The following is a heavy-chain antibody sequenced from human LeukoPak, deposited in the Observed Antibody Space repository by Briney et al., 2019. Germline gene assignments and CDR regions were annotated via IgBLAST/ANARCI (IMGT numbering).Heavy chain of an antibody. Sequence: GGPLRLSCAASGFTFSSYAMSWVRQAPGKGLEWVSAISGSGGSTYYADSVKGRFTISRDNSKNTLYLQMNSLRAEDTAVYYCAKHVKMATTTFDYWGQGTLVTVSS. CDR1: GFTFSSYA. CDR2: ISGSGGST. J-gene: IGHJ4*02. CDR3: AKHVKMATTTFDY. D-gene: IGHD5-24*01. V-gene: IGHV3-23*01.